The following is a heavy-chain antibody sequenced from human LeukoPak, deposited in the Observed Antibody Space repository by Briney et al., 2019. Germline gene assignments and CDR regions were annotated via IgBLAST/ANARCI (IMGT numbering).Heavy chain of an antibody. V-gene: IGHV4-59*08. CDR1: GGSISSYY. D-gene: IGHD3-3*01. Sequence: SETLSLTCTVSGGSISSYYWSWIRQPPGKGLEWIGYIYYSGSTNYNPSLKSRVTISVDTSKNQFSLKLSSVSAADTAVYYCARRGEYDFWSGYFDHWGQGTLVTVSS. CDR2: IYYSGST. CDR3: ARRGEYDFWSGYFDH. J-gene: IGHJ4*02.